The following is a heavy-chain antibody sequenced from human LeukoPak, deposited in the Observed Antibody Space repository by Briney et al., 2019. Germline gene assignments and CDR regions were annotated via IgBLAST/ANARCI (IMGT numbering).Heavy chain of an antibody. CDR1: GGSVTNSDYY. Sequence: SETLSLTCTVSGGSVTNSDYYWAWIRQPPGRGLEWIGSIYHAGYTYYNPSLKSRVTISLDVSENQVSLQLSSVTAADTAVYYCARNSYGHLNWFDPWGRGTLVTVSS. D-gene: IGHD5-18*01. J-gene: IGHJ5*02. CDR3: ARNSYGHLNWFDP. CDR2: IYHAGYT. V-gene: IGHV4-39*07.